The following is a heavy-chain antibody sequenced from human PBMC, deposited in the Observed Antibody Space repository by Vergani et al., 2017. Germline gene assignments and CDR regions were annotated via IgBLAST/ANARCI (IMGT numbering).Heavy chain of an antibody. D-gene: IGHD2-21*02. V-gene: IGHV1-69*08. CDR3: ARDPRGYGGDPEDYYCGMDV. Sequence: QVQLVQSGAEVKKPGSSVKVSCKASGATFRSNTISWVRQVPGQGLEWMGRIIPVLGKTKYAQDFQGRLTVTADTSTGTAYMELTSLRSQDTAVYYCARDPRGYGGDPEDYYCGMDVWGQETTVTVSS. CDR2: IIPVLGKT. CDR1: GATFRSNT. J-gene: IGHJ6*02.